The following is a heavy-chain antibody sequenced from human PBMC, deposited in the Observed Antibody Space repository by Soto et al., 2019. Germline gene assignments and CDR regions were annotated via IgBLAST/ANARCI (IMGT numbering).Heavy chain of an antibody. CDR3: VSVEPRGNHYGY. CDR1: GFTISDHY. D-gene: IGHD3-16*01. V-gene: IGHV3-72*01. J-gene: IGHJ4*02. Sequence: EVQLVESGGGLVQPGGSLRLSCAASGFTISDHYMDWVRQPPGKGLEWVGRTRNKANSYTTEYAASVKGRFTISRDGSEDSLYLQMNSLKTEDTAVYYCVSVEPRGNHYGYWGQGTLVTVAS. CDR2: TRNKANSYTT.